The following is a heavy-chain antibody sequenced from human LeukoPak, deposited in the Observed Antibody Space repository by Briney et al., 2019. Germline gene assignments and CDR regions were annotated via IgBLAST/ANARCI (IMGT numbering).Heavy chain of an antibody. CDR3: AKDSSLHQWLIQVSGMDV. CDR1: GFTFSSCG. CDR2: ISGSSTYI. Sequence: GGSLRLSCAASGFTFSSCGMNWVRQAPGKGLEWVSSISGSSTYIYCADSVKGRFTISRDNAKNSLYLQMNSLRAEDTAVYYCAKDSSLHQWLIQVSGMDVWGQGTTVTVSS. J-gene: IGHJ6*02. D-gene: IGHD6-19*01. V-gene: IGHV3-21*04.